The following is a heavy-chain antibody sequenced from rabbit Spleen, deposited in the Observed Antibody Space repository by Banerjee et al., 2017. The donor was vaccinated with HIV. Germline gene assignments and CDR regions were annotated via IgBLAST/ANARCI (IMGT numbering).Heavy chain of an antibody. CDR2: INIVTGKS. CDR3: ARDSGSSFSSYGMDL. V-gene: IGHV1S45*01. D-gene: IGHD8-1*01. Sequence: QEHLKESGGGLVQPGGSLKLSCTASGFTLSSYYMNWVRQAPGKGLEWIACINIVTGKSVYANWAEGRFIMSRTSSTTVTLQMTSLTAADTATYFCARDSGSSFSSYGMDLWGPGTLVTVS. CDR1: GFTLSSYYM. J-gene: IGHJ6*01.